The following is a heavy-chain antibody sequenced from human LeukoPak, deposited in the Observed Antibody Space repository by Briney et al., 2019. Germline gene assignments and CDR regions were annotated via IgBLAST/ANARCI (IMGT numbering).Heavy chain of an antibody. J-gene: IGHJ3*02. CDR1: GFTFSSYA. V-gene: IGHV3-23*01. Sequence: GGSLRLSCATSGFTFSSYAMSWVRQAPGKGLEWVSAISGSGGSTYYADSVKGRFTISRDNSKNTLYLQMNSLRAEDTAVYYCAKDREIVVATDAFDIWGQGTTVTVSS. D-gene: IGHD3-22*01. CDR2: ISGSGGST. CDR3: AKDREIVVATDAFDI.